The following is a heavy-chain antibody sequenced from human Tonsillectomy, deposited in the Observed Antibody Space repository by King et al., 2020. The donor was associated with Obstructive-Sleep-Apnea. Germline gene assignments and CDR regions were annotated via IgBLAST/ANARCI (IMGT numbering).Heavy chain of an antibody. J-gene: IGHJ6*02. D-gene: IGHD6-13*01. CDR3: ARHGAAVHFYGMDV. Sequence: VQLVESGAEVKKPGESLRISCQCSGYSFSSYWIAWVRQMPGKGLEWMGIIYPGDSDIKYSPSFQGQVTISVDKSISTAYLQWSSLKASDSAIYYCARHGAAVHFYGMDVWGQGTTVTVS. V-gene: IGHV5-51*01. CDR1: GYSFSSYW. CDR2: IYPGDSDI.